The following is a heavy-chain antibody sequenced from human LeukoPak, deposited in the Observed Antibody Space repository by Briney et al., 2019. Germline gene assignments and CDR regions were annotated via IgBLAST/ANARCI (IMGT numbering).Heavy chain of an antibody. D-gene: IGHD6-19*01. CDR1: GYTFTSYG. CDR3: ARDLKRGYSSGRYSWGTGSSNDY. V-gene: IGHV1-18*01. CDR2: ISAYNGKR. Sequence: ASVKVSCKASGYTFTSYGISWVRQAPGQGLERMGWISAYNGKRNYAQKVQGRVTMTTDTSTSTAYMDLRSLRSDDTAVYYCARDLKRGYSSGRYSWGTGSSNDYWGQGTLVIVSS. J-gene: IGHJ4*02.